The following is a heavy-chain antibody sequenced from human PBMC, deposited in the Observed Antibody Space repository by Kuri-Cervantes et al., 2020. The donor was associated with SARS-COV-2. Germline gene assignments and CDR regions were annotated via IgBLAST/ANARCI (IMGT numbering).Heavy chain of an antibody. J-gene: IGHJ4*02. CDR1: GFTFSSYS. CDR3: ARETRDSSGYYRLSLDY. D-gene: IGHD3-22*01. V-gene: IGHV3-21*01. CDR2: INSSSSYI. Sequence: GGSLRLSCAASGFTFSSYSMNWVRQAPGKGLEWVSSINSSSSYIYYADSVKGRFTISRDNAKNSLYLQMNSLRAEGTAVYYCARETRDSSGYYRLSLDYWGQGTLVTVSS.